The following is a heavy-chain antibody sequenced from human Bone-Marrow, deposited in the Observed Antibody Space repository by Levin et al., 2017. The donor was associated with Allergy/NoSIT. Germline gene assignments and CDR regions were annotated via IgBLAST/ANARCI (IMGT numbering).Heavy chain of an antibody. CDR1: GYTFTDYF. CDR3: ARISSAAFDM. V-gene: IGHV1-2*02. CDR2: INPNSGDT. Sequence: WASVKVSCKASGYTFTDYFIHWVRLAPGHGLEWMGWINPNSGDTDSSQNFQGTVTMTRDTSISTAYMEVTSLTSNDTALYYCARISSAAFDMWGQGTVVTVSS. D-gene: IGHD6-19*01. J-gene: IGHJ3*02.